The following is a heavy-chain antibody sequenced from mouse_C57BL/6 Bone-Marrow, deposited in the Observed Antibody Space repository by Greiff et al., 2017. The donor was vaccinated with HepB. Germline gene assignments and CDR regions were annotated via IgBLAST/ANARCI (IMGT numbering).Heavy chain of an antibody. CDR1: GFTFTDYY. D-gene: IGHD4-1*01. J-gene: IGHJ2*01. CDR2: IRNKADGYTT. V-gene: IGHV7-3*01. CDR3: ARYRDLVLGHFDY. Sequence: EVMLVESGGGLVQPGGSLSLSCAASGFTFTDYYMSWVCQPPGKALEWLGFIRNKADGYTTEYSALVKGRFTISRDNSQSILDLQMNALGAEDSATYYCARYRDLVLGHFDYWGQGTTLTVSS.